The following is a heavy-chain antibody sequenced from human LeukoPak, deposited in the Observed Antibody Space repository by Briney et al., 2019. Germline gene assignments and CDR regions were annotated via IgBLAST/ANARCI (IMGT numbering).Heavy chain of an antibody. Sequence: PGGSLRLSCAASGLTFSSYAMSWVRQAPGKGLEWVSLIYSGGTTYYADSVKGRFTISRDNSKDTLYLQMNSLRAEDTAVYYCARRAGGYSHPYDYWGQGILVTVSS. CDR1: GLTFSSYA. V-gene: IGHV3-53*01. J-gene: IGHJ4*02. CDR2: IYSGGTT. D-gene: IGHD4-23*01. CDR3: ARRAGGYSHPYDY.